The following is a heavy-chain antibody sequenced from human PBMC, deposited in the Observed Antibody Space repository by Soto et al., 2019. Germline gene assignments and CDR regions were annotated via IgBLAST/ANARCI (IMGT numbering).Heavy chain of an antibody. CDR1: GYSCTSYA. CDR3: ARDPGSGSPFDY. D-gene: IGHD3-10*01. J-gene: IGHJ4*02. Sequence: ASVKVSCKASGYSCTSYAMQWVRQAPGQRLEWMGWINAGNGNTKYSQKFQGRVTITRDTSASTAYMELSSLRSEDTAVYYCARDPGSGSPFDYWGQGTLVTVSS. CDR2: INAGNGNT. V-gene: IGHV1-3*01.